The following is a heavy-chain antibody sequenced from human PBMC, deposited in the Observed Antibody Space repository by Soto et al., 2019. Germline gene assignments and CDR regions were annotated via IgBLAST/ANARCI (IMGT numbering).Heavy chain of an antibody. Sequence: GGSLRLSCAASGFTFSSYSMNWVRQAPGKGLEWVSYISSSSTIYYADSVKGRFTISRDNAKNSLYLQMNSLRAEDTAVYYCARDDTVADRAWFDPWGQGTLVTVSS. V-gene: IGHV3-48*01. CDR3: ARDDTVADRAWFDP. J-gene: IGHJ5*02. D-gene: IGHD5-12*01. CDR2: ISSSSTI. CDR1: GFTFSSYS.